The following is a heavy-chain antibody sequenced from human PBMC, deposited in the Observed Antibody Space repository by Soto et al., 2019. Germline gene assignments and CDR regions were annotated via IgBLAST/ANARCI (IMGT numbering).Heavy chain of an antibody. Sequence: GGSLRLSCAASGFTFSSYGMHWVRQAPGKGLEWVAVIWYDGSNKYYADSVKGRFTISRDNSKNTLYLQMNSLRAEDTAVYYCARDGRYCSGGSCHHAFDIWGQGTMVTVS. CDR2: IWYDGSNK. V-gene: IGHV3-33*01. CDR1: GFTFSSYG. D-gene: IGHD2-15*01. CDR3: ARDGRYCSGGSCHHAFDI. J-gene: IGHJ3*02.